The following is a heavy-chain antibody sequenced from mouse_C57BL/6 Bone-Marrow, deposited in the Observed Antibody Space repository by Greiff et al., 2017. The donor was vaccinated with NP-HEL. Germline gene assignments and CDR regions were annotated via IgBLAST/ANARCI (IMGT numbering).Heavy chain of an antibody. V-gene: IGHV1-47*01. CDR2: FHPYNDDT. J-gene: IGHJ4*01. CDR1: GYTFTTYP. Sequence: VQRVESGAELVKPGASVKMSCKASGYTFTTYPIEWMKQNHGKSLEWIGNFHPYNDDTKYNEKFKGKATLTVEKSSSTVYLELSRLTSDDSAVYYCARRGSYGSSLYAMDYWGQGTSVTVSS. D-gene: IGHD1-1*01. CDR3: ARRGSYGSSLYAMDY.